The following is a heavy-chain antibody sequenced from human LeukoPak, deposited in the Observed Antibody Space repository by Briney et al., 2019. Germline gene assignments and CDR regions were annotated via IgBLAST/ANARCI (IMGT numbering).Heavy chain of an antibody. CDR2: ISSSSSYI. CDR1: GFTFSSYS. CDR3: ARDGDYYDSSGYVVPFDY. D-gene: IGHD3-22*01. Sequence: GGSLRLSCAASGFTFSSYSMNWVRQAPGKGLEWVSSISSSSSYIYYADSVKGRFTISRDNAKNSLYLQMNSLRAEDTAVYYCARDGDYYDSSGYVVPFDYWGQGTLVTVSP. J-gene: IGHJ4*02. V-gene: IGHV3-21*01.